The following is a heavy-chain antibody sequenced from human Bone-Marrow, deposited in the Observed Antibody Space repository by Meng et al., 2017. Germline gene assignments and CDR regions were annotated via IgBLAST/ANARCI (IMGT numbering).Heavy chain of an antibody. CDR3: ARGATYYYDSSGYYYETISFDY. J-gene: IGHJ4*02. CDR1: GFTFSSYE. Sequence: GESLKISCAASGFTFSSYEMNWVRQAPGKGLEWVSYISSSGSTIYYADSVKGRFTISRDNAKNSLYLQMNSLRAEDTAVYYCARGATYYYDSSGYYYETISFDYWGQGTLVTVSS. V-gene: IGHV3-48*03. D-gene: IGHD3-22*01. CDR2: ISSSGSTI.